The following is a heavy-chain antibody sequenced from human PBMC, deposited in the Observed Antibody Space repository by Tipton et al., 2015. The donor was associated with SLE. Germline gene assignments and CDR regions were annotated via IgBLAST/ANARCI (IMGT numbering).Heavy chain of an antibody. Sequence: LRLSCTVSGGSISSYYWSWIRQPPGKGLEWIGYIYYSGSTNYNPSLKSRVTISVDTSKNQFSLKLSSVTAADTAVYYCGREREDGSSLWGQGTLVTVSS. CDR2: IYYSGST. J-gene: IGHJ4*02. CDR3: GREREDGSSL. CDR1: GGSISSYY. V-gene: IGHV4-59*01. D-gene: IGHD1-26*01.